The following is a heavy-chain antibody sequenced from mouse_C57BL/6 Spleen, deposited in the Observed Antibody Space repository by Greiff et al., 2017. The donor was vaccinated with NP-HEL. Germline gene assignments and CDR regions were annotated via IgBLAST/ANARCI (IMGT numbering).Heavy chain of an antibody. J-gene: IGHJ4*01. Sequence: EVQLQQSGPVLVKPGASVKMSCKASGYTFTDYYMNWVKQSHGKSLEWIGVINPYNGGTSYNQKFKGKATLTVDKSSSTAYMELNSLTSEDSAVYYCARQGYDDYYAMDYWGQGTSVTVSS. CDR3: ARQGYDDYYAMDY. CDR2: INPYNGGT. D-gene: IGHD2-2*01. CDR1: GYTFTDYY. V-gene: IGHV1-19*01.